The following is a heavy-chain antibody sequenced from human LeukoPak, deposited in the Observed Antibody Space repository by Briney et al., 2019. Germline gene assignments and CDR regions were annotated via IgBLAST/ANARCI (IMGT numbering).Heavy chain of an antibody. J-gene: IGHJ6*02. CDR3: ARDNSLTPYSYGTYYAMDV. CDR1: GFAFSSFW. CDR2: INSDGSST. D-gene: IGHD5-18*01. V-gene: IGHV3-74*01. Sequence: GGSLRLSCAASGFAFSSFWMHWVRQAPGKGLVWVSRINSDGSSTNYADSVKGRFTISRDNAKNTLYLQMSSLRAEDTAVYYCARDNSLTPYSYGTYYAMDVWGQGTTVTVSS.